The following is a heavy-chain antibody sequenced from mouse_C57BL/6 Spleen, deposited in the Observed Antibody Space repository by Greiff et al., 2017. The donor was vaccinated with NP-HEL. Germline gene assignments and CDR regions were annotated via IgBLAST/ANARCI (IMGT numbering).Heavy chain of an antibody. CDR2: ISSGGDYI. CDR1: GFTFSSYA. J-gene: IGHJ2*01. D-gene: IGHD4-1*01. V-gene: IGHV5-9-1*02. CDR3: KRAGTKRAYYFDY. Sequence: EVMLVESGAGLVKPGGSLKLSCAASGFTFSSYAMPWVRQTPEKRLEWVAYISSGGDYIYYADTVKGRFTISRDNARNTLYLQMSSLKSEDTAMYYYKRAGTKRAYYFDYWGQGTTLTVSS.